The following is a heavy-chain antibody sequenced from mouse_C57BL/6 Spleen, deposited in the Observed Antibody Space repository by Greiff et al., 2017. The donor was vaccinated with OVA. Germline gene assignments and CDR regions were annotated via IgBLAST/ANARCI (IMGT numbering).Heavy chain of an antibody. V-gene: IGHV1-64*01. Sequence: QVQLQQPGAELVKPGASVKLSCKASGYTFTSYWMHWVKQRPGQGLEWIGMIHPNSGSTNYNEKFKSKATLTVDKSSSTAYMHLSSLTSEDSAVYYCAREITGFAYWGQGTLVTVSA. J-gene: IGHJ3*01. D-gene: IGHD1-3*01. CDR2: IHPNSGST. CDR1: GYTFTSYW. CDR3: AREITGFAY.